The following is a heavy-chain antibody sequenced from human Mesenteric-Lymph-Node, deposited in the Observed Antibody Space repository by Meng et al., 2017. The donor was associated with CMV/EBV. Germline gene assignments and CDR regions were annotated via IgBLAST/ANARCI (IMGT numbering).Heavy chain of an antibody. V-gene: IGHV6-1*01. CDR2: TYYRSKWYN. CDR3: AKGTSGQFVSKFDY. Sequence: VSSNNAAWNWIRQSPSRGLEWLGRTYYRSKWYNDYLVSLKGRITINADTSKNQFSLQLDSVTPEDTAVYFCAKGTSGQFVSKFDYWGQGTLVTVSS. CDR1: VSSNNAA. J-gene: IGHJ4*02. D-gene: IGHD6-6*01.